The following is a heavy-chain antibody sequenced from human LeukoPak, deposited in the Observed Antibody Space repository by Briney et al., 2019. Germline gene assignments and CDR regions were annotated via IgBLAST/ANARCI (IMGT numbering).Heavy chain of an antibody. CDR3: ARDGPSPMVELDY. J-gene: IGHJ4*02. D-gene: IGHD3-10*01. CDR1: GFTFSRDW. V-gene: IGHV3-74*01. CDR2: INGDGSNT. Sequence: GGSLRLSCVAAGFTFSRDWMYWVRQAPGKGLEWVSLINGDGSNTNYADSVKGRFTISRDNAKNTLYLQMNSLRAEDTAVYYCARDGPSPMVELDYWGQGTLVTVSS.